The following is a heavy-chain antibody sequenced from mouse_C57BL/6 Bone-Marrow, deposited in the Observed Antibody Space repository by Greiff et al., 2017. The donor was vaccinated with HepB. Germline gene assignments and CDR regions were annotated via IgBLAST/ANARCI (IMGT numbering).Heavy chain of an antibody. Sequence: EVKLMESEGGLVQPGSSMKLSCTASGFTFSDYYMAWVRQVPEKGLEWVANINYDGSSTYYLDSLKSRFIISRNNAKNILYLQMSSLKSEDTATYYCARLSCITTKAMDYWGQGTSVTVSS. V-gene: IGHV5-16*01. CDR2: INYDGSST. D-gene: IGHD1-1*01. J-gene: IGHJ4*01. CDR1: GFTFSDYY. CDR3: ARLSCITTKAMDY.